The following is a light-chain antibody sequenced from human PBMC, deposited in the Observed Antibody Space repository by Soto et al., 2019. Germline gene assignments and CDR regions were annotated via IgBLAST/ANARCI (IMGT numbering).Light chain of an antibody. CDR3: CSFAGSSTYV. V-gene: IGLV2-23*02. CDR1: SSDVGSYDL. Sequence: LHKAASVSVSPRQSITISCTRTSSDVGSYDLVSWYQHHPGKAPKLMIYEVSKRPSGVSNRFSGSKSDNTASLTISGLQAEDEADYYCCSFAGSSTYVFGTGTKVTVL. CDR2: EVS. J-gene: IGLJ1*01.